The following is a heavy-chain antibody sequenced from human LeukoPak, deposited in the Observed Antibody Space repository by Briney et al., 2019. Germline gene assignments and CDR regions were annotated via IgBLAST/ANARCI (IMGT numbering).Heavy chain of an antibody. CDR3: ARESWHLRTNYSSGMDV. Sequence: SETLSLTCTVSGGSISSDSYYWSWIRQPAGKGLEWNGRTYSSGSTNYNPSLKSRVTILVDTFKNQFSLKLSSVSAADTAVYYCARESWHLRTNYSSGMDVWGQGTTVTVSS. CDR2: TYSSGST. CDR1: GGSISSDSYY. V-gene: IGHV4-61*02. D-gene: IGHD1-14*01. J-gene: IGHJ6*02.